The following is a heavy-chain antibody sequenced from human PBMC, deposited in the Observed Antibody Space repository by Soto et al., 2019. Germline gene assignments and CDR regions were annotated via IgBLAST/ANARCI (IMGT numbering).Heavy chain of an antibody. CDR2: ISAYNGNT. V-gene: IGHV1-18*01. CDR1: GYTFTNYG. D-gene: IGHD1-1*01. J-gene: IGHJ4*02. CDR3: ARGRGKYNWRAVSDY. Sequence: QVQLVQSGGEVKEPGASVKVSCKASGYTFTNYGISWVRQAPGEGLEWMGRISAYNGNTNYAQKPKATVNXTXXXSXXTAYMELRRLSADEPAVYYCARGRGKYNWRAVSDYWGPGTLVTVS.